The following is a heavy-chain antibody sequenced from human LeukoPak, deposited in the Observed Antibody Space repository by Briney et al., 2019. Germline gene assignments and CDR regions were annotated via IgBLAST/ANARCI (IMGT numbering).Heavy chain of an antibody. D-gene: IGHD3-10*01. CDR1: GGSFSGYY. CDR3: ATGAGYYYGAGSLLRGMDV. J-gene: IGHJ6*04. CDR2: VNHSGSS. V-gene: IGHV4-34*01. Sequence: SETLSLTCAVYGGSFSGYYWSWIRQPPAKGMEWVGEVNHSGSSNYNPSLNSRGTITVDTYKNPFYPKLSSVTAAETAVYYCATGAGYYYGAGSLLRGMDVWGKGTTVTVSS.